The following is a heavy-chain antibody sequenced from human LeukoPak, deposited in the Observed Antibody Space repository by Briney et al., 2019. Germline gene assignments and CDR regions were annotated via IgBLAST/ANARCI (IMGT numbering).Heavy chain of an antibody. CDR1: GYTFTSYG. Sequence: EASVKVSCKASGYTFTSYGISWVRQAPGQGPEWMGWISAYNGNTNYAQKLQGRVTMTTDTSTSTAYMELRSLRSDDTAVYYCARDNYYDSSGYGLWGQGTLVTVSS. CDR2: ISAYNGNT. CDR3: ARDNYYDSSGYGL. V-gene: IGHV1-18*01. J-gene: IGHJ4*02. D-gene: IGHD3-22*01.